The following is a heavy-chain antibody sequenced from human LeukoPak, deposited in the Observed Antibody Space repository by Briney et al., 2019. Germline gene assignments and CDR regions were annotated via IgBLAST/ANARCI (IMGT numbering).Heavy chain of an antibody. J-gene: IGHJ6*03. CDR3: ARHAVSQLLNLWFGELKYCYYYMDV. CDR1: GYSISSGYY. V-gene: IGHV4-38-2*02. CDR2: IYHSGST. D-gene: IGHD3-10*01. Sequence: SETLSLTCTVSGYSISSGYYWGWIRQPPGKGLEWIGSIYHSGSTYYNPSLKSRVTISVDTSKNQFSLKLSSVTAADTAVYYCARHAVSQLLNLWFGELKYCYYYMDVWGKGTTVTISS.